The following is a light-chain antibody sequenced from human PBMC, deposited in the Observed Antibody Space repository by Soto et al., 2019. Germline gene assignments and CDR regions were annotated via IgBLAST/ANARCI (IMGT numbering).Light chain of an antibody. CDR1: HSVTNDC. J-gene: IGKJ1*01. CDR2: DAS. V-gene: IGKV3D-20*01. Sequence: DIGFTHSPATVSLSPGDTVTLSCGASHSVTNDCLAWYQQKPGLAPRLLIYDASYLASGIPARFSGSGSGTKFTLTIGSLQPEDFVPYYCQQYGSSSGTFGQGTKVDIK. CDR3: QQYGSSSGT.